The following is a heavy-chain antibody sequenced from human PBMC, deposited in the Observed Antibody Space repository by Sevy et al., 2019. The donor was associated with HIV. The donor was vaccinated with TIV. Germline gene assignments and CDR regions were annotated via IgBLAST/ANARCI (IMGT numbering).Heavy chain of an antibody. D-gene: IGHD3-22*01. V-gene: IGHV4-31*03. J-gene: IGHJ3*02. CDR2: IYYSGST. CDR3: ARGGYSVSDAFDI. Sequence: SETLSLTCTVSGGSISSGGYYWSWIRQHPGKGLEWIGYIYYSGSTYYNPSLKSRVTISVDTSKNQFSLKLGSVTAADTAVYYCARGGYSVSDAFDIWGQGTMVTVSS. CDR1: GGSISSGGYY.